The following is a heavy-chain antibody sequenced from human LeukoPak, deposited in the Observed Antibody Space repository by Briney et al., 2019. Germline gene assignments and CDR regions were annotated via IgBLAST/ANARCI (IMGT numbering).Heavy chain of an antibody. J-gene: IGHJ4*02. CDR2: ISYDGGNK. D-gene: IGHD3-10*01. Sequence: GGSLRLSCAASGFTFSSYGMHWVRQAPGKGLEWVADISYDGGNKYYADSVKGRFTISRDNSKITLYLQMNSLRAEDTAVYYCARGTHQDYYGSGSYLFDYWGQGTLVTVSS. CDR1: GFTFSSYG. CDR3: ARGTHQDYYGSGSYLFDY. V-gene: IGHV3-30*19.